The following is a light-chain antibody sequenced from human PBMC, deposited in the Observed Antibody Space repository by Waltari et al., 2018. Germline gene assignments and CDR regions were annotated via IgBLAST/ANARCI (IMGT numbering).Light chain of an antibody. V-gene: IGLV1-51*01. CDR1: SSNIGNNY. Sequence: QSVLTQPPSVSAAPGQKVTISCSGSSSNIGNNYVSWYQQLPGTAPKLLIYENNKRPSGIPDRVSGSKSGTSATLGSTGLQTGDEADYYCGTWDSSLSAVVFGGGTKLTVL. CDR3: GTWDSSLSAVV. CDR2: ENN. J-gene: IGLJ2*01.